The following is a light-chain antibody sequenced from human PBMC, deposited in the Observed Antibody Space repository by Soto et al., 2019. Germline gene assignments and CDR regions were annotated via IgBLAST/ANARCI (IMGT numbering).Light chain of an antibody. Sequence: QSVLTQPASVSGSPGGSITISCTGTSSDVGSYNLVSWYQQLPGKVPKLIIYEVNERPSGISDRFSGSKSGNTASLTISGLQGEDEADYYCCSYVGSSILMFGGGTKVTVL. CDR1: SSDVGSYNL. CDR3: CSYVGSSILM. J-gene: IGLJ3*02. V-gene: IGLV2-23*02. CDR2: EVN.